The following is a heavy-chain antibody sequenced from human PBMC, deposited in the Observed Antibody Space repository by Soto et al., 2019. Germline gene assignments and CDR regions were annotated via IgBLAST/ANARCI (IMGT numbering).Heavy chain of an antibody. CDR1: GYTFTNYA. Sequence: ASVKVSCKASGYTFTNYAMHWVRQAPGQRLEWMGWINAGNGNTKYSQKFQGRVTITSDTSTSTAYMELRSLRSDDTAVYYCARDFTEKVTMVRGVIIRSPGYWGQGTLVTVSS. V-gene: IGHV1-3*01. D-gene: IGHD3-10*01. J-gene: IGHJ4*02. CDR3: ARDFTEKVTMVRGVIIRSPGY. CDR2: INAGNGNT.